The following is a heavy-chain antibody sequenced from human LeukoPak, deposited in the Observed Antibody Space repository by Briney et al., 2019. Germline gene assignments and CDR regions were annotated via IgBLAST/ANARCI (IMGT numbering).Heavy chain of an antibody. CDR2: TKDDGSQK. CDR1: GCTLGSYW. J-gene: IGHJ4*02. CDR3: ARDKYSSSPSFDY. V-gene: IGHV3-7*01. D-gene: IGHD6-6*01. Sequence: GGSLRLSCAASGCTLGSYWMAWVRQAPGKELEWVATTKDDGSQKYYVDSVKGRFTISRDNAKNSLYLQMNSLRAEDTAVYYCARDKYSSSPSFDYWGQGTLVTVSS.